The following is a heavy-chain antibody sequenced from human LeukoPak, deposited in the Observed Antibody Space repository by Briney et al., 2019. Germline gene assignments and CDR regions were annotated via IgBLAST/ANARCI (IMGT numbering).Heavy chain of an antibody. J-gene: IGHJ4*02. Sequence: GGSLRLSCAASGFTVSSNYMSWVCQAPGEGLEWVSVIYSGGFTYYADSVKGRFTISRDNSKNTLYLQMNSLRAEDTAVYYCARGSTYYHDDWGQGNLVTVSS. V-gene: IGHV3-53*01. CDR3: ARGSTYYHDD. D-gene: IGHD3-22*01. CDR1: GFTVSSNY. CDR2: IYSGGFT.